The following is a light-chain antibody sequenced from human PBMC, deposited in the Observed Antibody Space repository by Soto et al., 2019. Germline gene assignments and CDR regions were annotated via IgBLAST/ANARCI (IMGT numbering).Light chain of an antibody. Sequence: DIQMTQSPSSLSASVGDRVTITCRASQSISSYLNWYQQKPGKAPKLLIYAASSLQSGVPSRFGGSGSGTDFTLTISSLQPEDFATYYCQESHSTPPSFGQGTKLEIK. CDR1: QSISSY. CDR2: AAS. J-gene: IGKJ2*01. CDR3: QESHSTPPS. V-gene: IGKV1-39*01.